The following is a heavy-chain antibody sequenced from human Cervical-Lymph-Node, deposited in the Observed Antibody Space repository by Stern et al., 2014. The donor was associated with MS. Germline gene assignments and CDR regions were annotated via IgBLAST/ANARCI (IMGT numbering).Heavy chain of an antibody. CDR3: ARDLERPYREDYYYGMDV. Sequence: VQLLQSGAEVKEPGASVKVSCKASGYTFSTYAMHWVRQAPGQRLEWMGWIYTGSVDRKDSQKFQGRVTITRDTSVTTVYMELSGLRSEDTAVYYCARDLERPYREDYYYGMDVWGQGTTVTVSS. D-gene: IGHD3-3*01. CDR2: IYTGSVDR. CDR1: GYTFSTYA. V-gene: IGHV1-3*04. J-gene: IGHJ6*02.